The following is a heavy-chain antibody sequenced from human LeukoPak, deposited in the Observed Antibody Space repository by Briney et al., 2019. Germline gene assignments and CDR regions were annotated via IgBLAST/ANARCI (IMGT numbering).Heavy chain of an antibody. CDR1: GFTFSSYE. CDR2: ISSSGSTI. J-gene: IGHJ6*03. D-gene: IGHD4-11*01. CDR3: ARGPNYSNYGSAYYYYMDV. V-gene: IGHV3-48*03. Sequence: GGSLRLSCAASGFTFSSYEMNWVRQAPGKGLEWVSYISSSGSTIYYADSVKGRFTISRDNAKNSLYLQMNSLRAEDTAVYYCARGPNYSNYGSAYYYYMDVWGKGTTVTVSS.